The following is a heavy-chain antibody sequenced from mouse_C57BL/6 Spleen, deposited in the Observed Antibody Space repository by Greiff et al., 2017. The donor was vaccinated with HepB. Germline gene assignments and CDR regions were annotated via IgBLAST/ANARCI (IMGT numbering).Heavy chain of an antibody. V-gene: IGHV5-6*01. J-gene: IGHJ4*01. CDR1: GFTFSSYG. CDR3: ARQMDY. CDR2: ISSGGSYT. Sequence: EVNLVESGGDLVKPGGSLKLSCAASGFTFSSYGMSWVRQTPDKRLEWVATISSGGSYTYYPDSVKGRFTISRDNAKNTRYLQMSSLKSEDTAMYYCARQMDYWGQGTSVTVSS.